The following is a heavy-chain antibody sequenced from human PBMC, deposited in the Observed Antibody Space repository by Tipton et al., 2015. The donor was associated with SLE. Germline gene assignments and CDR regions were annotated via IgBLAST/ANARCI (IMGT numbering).Heavy chain of an antibody. V-gene: IGHV4-59*01. D-gene: IGHD6-19*01. CDR3: ARAAAVAPSDNWFDP. CDR1: GGSISSYY. Sequence: PGLVKPSETLSLTCTVSGGSISSYYWSWIRQPPGKGLEWIGYIYYSGSTNHNPSLKSRVTISVDTSKNQFSLKLSSVTAADTAVYYCARAAAVAPSDNWFDPWGQGTLVTVSS. J-gene: IGHJ5*02. CDR2: IYYSGST.